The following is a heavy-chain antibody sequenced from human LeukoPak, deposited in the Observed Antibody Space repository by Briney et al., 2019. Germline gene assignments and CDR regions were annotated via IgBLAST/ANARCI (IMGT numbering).Heavy chain of an antibody. CDR2: LNPNTGGT. J-gene: IGHJ4*02. D-gene: IGHD2-2*02. CDR1: GYTFTGYY. CDR3: SRDVRMAIPSGGH. Sequence: AASVKVSCKASGYTFTGYYIHWVRQAPGQGLEWMGWLNPNTGGTNYAQKFQRRVTMTRDTSISTAYMELSRLTSDDTAVYYCSRDVRMAIPSGGHWGQGTLVTVSS. V-gene: IGHV1-2*02.